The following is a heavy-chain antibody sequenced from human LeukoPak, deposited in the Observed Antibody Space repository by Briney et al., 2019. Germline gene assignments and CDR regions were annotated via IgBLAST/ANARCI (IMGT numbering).Heavy chain of an antibody. V-gene: IGHV7-4-1*02. CDR2: INANTGNP. CDR3: ARTIAVAGYMDV. CDR1: GYTFTSYA. Sequence: ASVKVSCKDSGYTFTSYAMNRVRQAPGQGLEWVGWINANTGNPTYAQGFTGRFIFSLDTSVSTAYLQISSLKAEDTAVYYCARTIAVAGYMDVWGKGTTVTVSS. J-gene: IGHJ6*03. D-gene: IGHD6-19*01.